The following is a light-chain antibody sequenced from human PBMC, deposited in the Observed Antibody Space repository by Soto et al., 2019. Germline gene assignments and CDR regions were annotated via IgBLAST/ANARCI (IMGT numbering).Light chain of an antibody. Sequence: DIQMTQSPSSLSASVGDRVTITCQASQDISNYLNWYQQKPGKAPKLLIYDASNSETGVPSRFSGSGSGTDFTFTISSLQHEDIATYYCQQYDNLPLTFGGGTKVEIK. CDR1: QDISNY. CDR2: DAS. V-gene: IGKV1-33*01. CDR3: QQYDNLPLT. J-gene: IGKJ4*01.